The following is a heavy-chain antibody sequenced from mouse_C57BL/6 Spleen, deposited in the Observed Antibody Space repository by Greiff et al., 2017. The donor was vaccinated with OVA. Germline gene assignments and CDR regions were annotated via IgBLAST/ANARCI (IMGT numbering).Heavy chain of an antibody. CDR2: IDPSDSYT. CDR1: GYTFTSYW. V-gene: IGHV1-69*01. Sequence: QVQLKQPGAELVMPGASVKLSCKASGYTFTSYWMHWVKQRPGQGLEWIGEIDPSDSYTNYNQKFKGKSTLTVDKSSSTAYMQLSSLTSEDSAVYYCARLGYGNSYFDYWGQGTTLTVSS. D-gene: IGHD2-1*01. CDR3: ARLGYGNSYFDY. J-gene: IGHJ2*01.